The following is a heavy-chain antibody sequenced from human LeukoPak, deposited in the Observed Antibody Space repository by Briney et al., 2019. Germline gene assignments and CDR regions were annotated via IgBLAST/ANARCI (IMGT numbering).Heavy chain of an antibody. J-gene: IGHJ3*02. Sequence: SVKVSCKASGGTFSSYAISWVRQAPGQGLEWMGGIIPIFGTANYAQKLQGRVTMTTDTSTSTAYMELRSLRSDDTAVYYCARAVAGLNAFDIRGQGTMVTVSS. CDR3: ARAVAGLNAFDI. V-gene: IGHV1-69*05. CDR1: GGTFSSYA. CDR2: IIPIFGTA. D-gene: IGHD6-19*01.